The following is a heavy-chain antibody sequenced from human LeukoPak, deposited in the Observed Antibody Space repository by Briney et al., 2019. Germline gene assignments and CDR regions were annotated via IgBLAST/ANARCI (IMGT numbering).Heavy chain of an antibody. CDR1: GYSFTSYW. V-gene: IGHV5-51*01. CDR2: IYPGDSDT. Sequence: GESLKISCKGSGYSFTSYWIGGVRQMPGKGLEWMGIIYPGDSDTRYSPSFQAQVPISADKSISTAYLQWSSLKASDTAMYYFARPSIDVHTAMIDYWGPGTLVTVSS. D-gene: IGHD5-18*01. CDR3: ARPSIDVHTAMIDY. J-gene: IGHJ4*02.